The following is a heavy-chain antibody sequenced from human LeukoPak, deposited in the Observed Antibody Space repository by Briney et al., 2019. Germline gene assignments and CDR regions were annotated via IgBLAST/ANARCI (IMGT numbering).Heavy chain of an antibody. D-gene: IGHD1-26*01. V-gene: IGHV3-30-3*01. CDR3: ARDGGQWELNEYYYMDV. Sequence: GGSLRLSCAASGFTFSSYAMHWVRQAPGKGLEWVAVISYDGSNKYYADSVKGRFTISRDNSKNTLYLQMNSLRAEDTAVYYCARDGGQWELNEYYYMDVWGKGTTVTVSS. CDR1: GFTFSSYA. CDR2: ISYDGSNK. J-gene: IGHJ6*03.